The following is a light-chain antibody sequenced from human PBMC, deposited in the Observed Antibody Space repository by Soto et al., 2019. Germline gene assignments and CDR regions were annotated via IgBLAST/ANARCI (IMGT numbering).Light chain of an antibody. Sequence: QSAMTRPASVSGSPGQSITMSCTGTIRDIGSYNYVSWYQQHPGKAPKLIIYDVTNRPAGISSRFSASKSGDTASLTISVLQADDEAEYFCSSYKSTSTPYVFGSGTKVTVL. CDR3: SSYKSTSTPYV. J-gene: IGLJ1*01. V-gene: IGLV2-14*03. CDR1: IRDIGSYNY. CDR2: DVT.